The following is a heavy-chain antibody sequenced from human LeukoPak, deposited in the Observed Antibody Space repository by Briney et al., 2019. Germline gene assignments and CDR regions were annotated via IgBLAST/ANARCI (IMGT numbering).Heavy chain of an antibody. Sequence: GGSLRLSCAASGFTFSHAWMNCVRQAPGKGLEWVAFIRYDGSDKYYADSVKGRFAISRDNSKKTLYMQMNSLRPEDTAVYYCAKDGKMIVVLFGAFDIWGQGTMVTVSS. CDR2: IRYDGSDK. CDR1: GFTFSHAW. V-gene: IGHV3-30*02. J-gene: IGHJ3*02. CDR3: AKDGKMIVVLFGAFDI. D-gene: IGHD3-22*01.